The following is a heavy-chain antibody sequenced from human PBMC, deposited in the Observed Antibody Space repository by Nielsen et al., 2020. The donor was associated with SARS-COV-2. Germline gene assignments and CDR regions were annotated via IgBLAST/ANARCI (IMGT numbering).Heavy chain of an antibody. CDR1: GFTFSSYG. Sequence: GGSLRLSCAASGFTFSSYGMHWVHQAPGKGLEWVAVIWYDGSNKYYADSVKGRFTISRDNSKNTLYLQMNSLRAEDTAVYYCARDLAAGRGWVYWGQGTLVTVSS. CDR2: IWYDGSNK. V-gene: IGHV3-33*01. J-gene: IGHJ4*02. CDR3: ARDLAAGRGWVY. D-gene: IGHD6-13*01.